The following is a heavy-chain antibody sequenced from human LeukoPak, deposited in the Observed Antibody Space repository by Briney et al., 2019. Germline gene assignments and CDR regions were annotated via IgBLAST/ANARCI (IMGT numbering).Heavy chain of an antibody. V-gene: IGHV1-2*04. Sequence: ASVKVSCKASGYTFTGYYMHWVRQAPGQGLEWMGWINLNSGGTNYAQKFQGWVTMTRDTSISTAYMELSRLRSDDTAVYYCARDGNRLDCTNGVCYGASYGMDVWGQGTTVTVSS. D-gene: IGHD2-8*01. CDR3: ARDGNRLDCTNGVCYGASYGMDV. J-gene: IGHJ6*02. CDR1: GYTFTGYY. CDR2: INLNSGGT.